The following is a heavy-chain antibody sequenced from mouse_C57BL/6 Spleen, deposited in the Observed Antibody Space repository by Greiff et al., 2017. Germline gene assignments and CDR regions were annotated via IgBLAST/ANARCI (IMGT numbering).Heavy chain of an antibody. J-gene: IGHJ4*01. D-gene: IGHD3-1*01. CDR1: GYTFTSYW. V-gene: IGHV1-69*01. CDR3: ARGSGYYAMDY. CDR2: IDPSDSYT. Sequence: VQLQQPGAELVMPGASVKLSCKASGYTFTSYWMHWVKQRPGQGLEWIGEIDPSDSYTNYNQKFKGKSTVTVDKSSSTAYMQLSSLTSEDSAVYYCARGSGYYAMDYWGQGASVTVSS.